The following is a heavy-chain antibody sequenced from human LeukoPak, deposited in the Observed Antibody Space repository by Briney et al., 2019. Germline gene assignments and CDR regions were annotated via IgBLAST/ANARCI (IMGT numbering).Heavy chain of an antibody. D-gene: IGHD2-2*01. CDR1: GGSISSGSYY. V-gene: IGHV4-61*02. Sequence: SETLSLTCTVSGGSISSGSYYWSWIRQPAGKGLEWIGRIYTSGSTNYNPSLKSRVTISVDTSKNQFSLKLSSVTAADTAVYYCARWSDCSSTTCYVSGFDYWGQGTLVTVSS. CDR2: IYTSGST. CDR3: ARWSDCSSTTCYVSGFDY. J-gene: IGHJ4*02.